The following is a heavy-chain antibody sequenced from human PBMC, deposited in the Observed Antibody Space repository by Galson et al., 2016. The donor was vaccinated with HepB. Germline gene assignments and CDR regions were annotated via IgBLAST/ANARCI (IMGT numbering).Heavy chain of an antibody. CDR3: ARGSLIAAPAQFDY. D-gene: IGHD6-13*01. CDR2: IWSDGSNK. Sequence: SLRLSCAASGFTFSRHGFHWVRQAPGKGLEWVSLIWSDGSNKYYADSVKGRFTISRDNSKKTLHLQMNSLRPEDTAVYYCARGSLIAAPAQFDYWGQGTLVTVSS. CDR1: GFTFSRHG. V-gene: IGHV3-33*01. J-gene: IGHJ4*02.